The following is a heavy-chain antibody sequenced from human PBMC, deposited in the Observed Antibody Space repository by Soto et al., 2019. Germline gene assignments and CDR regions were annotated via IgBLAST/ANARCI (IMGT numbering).Heavy chain of an antibody. V-gene: IGHV3-23*01. D-gene: IGHD6-13*01. Sequence: HHWGCMEISLAASGFTFCRYVMSWVRKAPGKGLEWVSAISGSGGSTYYADSVKGRFTISRDNSKNTLYLQMNSLRAEDTAVYYCAKDPPYSSLPESVWGQGNTV. J-gene: IGHJ6*02. CDR2: ISGSGGST. CDR1: GFTFCRYV. CDR3: AKDPPYSSLPESV.